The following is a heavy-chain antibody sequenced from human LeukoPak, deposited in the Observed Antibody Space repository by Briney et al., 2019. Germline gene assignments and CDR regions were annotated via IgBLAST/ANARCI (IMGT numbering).Heavy chain of an antibody. D-gene: IGHD3-3*01. Sequence: PGGSLRLSCAASGLTFSSYWMSWVRQDPGKGLEWVANIKKDGSEKYYVDSVKGRFTISRDNAKNSLYLQMNSLRAEDTAVYYCARQDFWSGYVDYWGQGTLVTVSS. CDR2: IKKDGSEK. J-gene: IGHJ4*02. V-gene: IGHV3-7*01. CDR3: ARQDFWSGYVDY. CDR1: GLTFSSYW.